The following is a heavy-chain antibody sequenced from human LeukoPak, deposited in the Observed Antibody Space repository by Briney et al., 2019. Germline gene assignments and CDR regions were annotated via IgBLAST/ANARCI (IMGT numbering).Heavy chain of an antibody. CDR2: IYYSGTS. V-gene: IGHV4-39*01. Sequence: NPSETLSLTCTVSGGSISTSDYYWGWVRQSPGKRLEWIGNIYYSGTSHYNPSLKTRLTLSIDTSRNQFSLNLSSVTAADTAVYYCARLTYYYDVSGNDFDNWGQGTLVTVSS. D-gene: IGHD3-22*01. CDR3: ARLTYYYDVSGNDFDN. J-gene: IGHJ4*02. CDR1: GGSISTSDYY.